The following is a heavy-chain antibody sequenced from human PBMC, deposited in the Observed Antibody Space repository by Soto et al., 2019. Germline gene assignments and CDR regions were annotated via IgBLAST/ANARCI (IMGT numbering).Heavy chain of an antibody. CDR2: ISYDGSNK. D-gene: IGHD6-6*01. V-gene: IGHV3-30-3*01. Sequence: GGSLRLSCAASGFTFSSYAMLWVRQAPGKGLEWVAVISYDGSNKYYADSVKGRFTISRDNSKNTLYLQMNSLRAEDTAVYYCARWVSSSGYYFDYWGQGTLVTVSS. CDR3: ARWVSSSGYYFDY. J-gene: IGHJ4*02. CDR1: GFTFSSYA.